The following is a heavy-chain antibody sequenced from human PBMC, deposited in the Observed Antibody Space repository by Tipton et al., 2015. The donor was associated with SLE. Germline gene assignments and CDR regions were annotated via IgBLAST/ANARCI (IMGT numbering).Heavy chain of an antibody. CDR1: GDSVSSNSAG. D-gene: IGHD5/OR15-5a*01. CDR2: TYYRSKWYN. V-gene: IGHV6-1*01. Sequence: PGLVKPSQTLSLTCAISGDSVSSNSAGWNWIRQSPSRGLEWLGRTYYRSKWYNDHAVSVKSRIIIKPDTSKNQFSLQLNSVTPEDTAVYYCARASGVSTTPFDYWGQGILVTVSS. CDR3: ARASGVSTTPFDY. J-gene: IGHJ4*02.